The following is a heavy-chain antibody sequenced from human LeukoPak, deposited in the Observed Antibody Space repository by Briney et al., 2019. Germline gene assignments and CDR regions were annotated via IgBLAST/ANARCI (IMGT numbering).Heavy chain of an antibody. J-gene: IGHJ6*02. Sequence: SVKVSCKASGGTFSSYTISWVRQAPGQGLEWMGRIIPILGIANYAQKFQGRVTITADKSTSTAYMELSSPRSEDTAVYYCSFGAPIYYYGMDVWGQGTTVTVSS. CDR1: GGTFSSYT. CDR2: IIPILGIA. CDR3: SFGAPIYYYGMDV. D-gene: IGHD3-10*01. V-gene: IGHV1-69*02.